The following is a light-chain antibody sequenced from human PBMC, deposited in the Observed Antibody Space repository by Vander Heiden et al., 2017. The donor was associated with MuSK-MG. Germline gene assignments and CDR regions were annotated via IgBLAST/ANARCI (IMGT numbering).Light chain of an antibody. CDR1: QAISNY. CDR3: QHDAYTLT. J-gene: IGKJ4*01. V-gene: IGKV1-33*01. Sequence: DIQMTQSPSSLSASVGDRLTITCQASQAISNYLNRYQHKPVKAPKLLIYVASTCETGGPSTLSRSRSVRDFICTSISLQAAHLAKFSGQHDAYTLTFGGGTKVEIK. CDR2: VAS.